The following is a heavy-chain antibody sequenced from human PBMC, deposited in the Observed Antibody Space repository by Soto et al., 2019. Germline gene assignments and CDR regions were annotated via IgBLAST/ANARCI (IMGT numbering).Heavy chain of an antibody. J-gene: IGHJ6*02. Sequence: ASVKVSCKASGYTFTSYGISWVRQAPGQGLEWMGWISAYNGNTNYAQKLQGRVTMTTDTSTSTAYMELRSLRSDDTAVYYCARMGDSSGYYYYYYYGMDVWGQGTTVTVSS. CDR1: GYTFTSYG. D-gene: IGHD3-22*01. CDR2: ISAYNGNT. CDR3: ARMGDSSGYYYYYYYGMDV. V-gene: IGHV1-18*01.